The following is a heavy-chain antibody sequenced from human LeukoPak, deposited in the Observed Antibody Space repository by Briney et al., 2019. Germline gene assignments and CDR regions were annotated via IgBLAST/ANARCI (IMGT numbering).Heavy chain of an antibody. Sequence: SETLSLTCTVSGGSISSYYWSWIRQPPGKGPEWIGYIYYSGSTNYNPSLNSRVTISIDTSKNQFSLKLSSVTAADTAVYYCAWGHYYGSVYYGMDVWGQGTTVTVSS. V-gene: IGHV4-59*08. J-gene: IGHJ6*02. CDR3: AWGHYYGSVYYGMDV. CDR1: GGSISSYY. D-gene: IGHD3-10*01. CDR2: IYYSGST.